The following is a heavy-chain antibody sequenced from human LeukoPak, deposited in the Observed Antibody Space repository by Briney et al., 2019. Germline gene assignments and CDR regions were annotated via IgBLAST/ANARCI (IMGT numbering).Heavy chain of an antibody. V-gene: IGHV4-39*01. D-gene: IGHD3-10*01. J-gene: IGHJ4*02. CDR2: IYYSGNT. CDR3: ARQTGSGLFILP. CDR1: GGSISSSNYY. Sequence: SETLSLTCTVSGGSISSSNYYWGWIRQPPGKGLEWIGSIYYSGNTYYNASLKSRVSISVDTSKNQFSLRLTSVTAADTAVYYCARQTGSGLFILPGGQGKLVTVSS.